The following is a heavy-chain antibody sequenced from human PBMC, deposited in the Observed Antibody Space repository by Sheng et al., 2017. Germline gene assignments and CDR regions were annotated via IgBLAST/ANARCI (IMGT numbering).Heavy chain of an antibody. J-gene: IGHJ4*02. CDR3: ARVGGEWNGYGDS. Sequence: QVQLVQSGAEVKKPGASVKVSCKASGYTFSNYGISWVRQAPGQGLQWMGWISAYTGNTNYVREFQGRVTMTTDTSTNTAYMELRSLTSNDTAVYFCARVGGEWNGYGDSWGQGTLVTVSS. V-gene: IGHV1-18*01. D-gene: IGHD5-12*01. CDR2: ISAYTGNT. CDR1: GYTFSNYG.